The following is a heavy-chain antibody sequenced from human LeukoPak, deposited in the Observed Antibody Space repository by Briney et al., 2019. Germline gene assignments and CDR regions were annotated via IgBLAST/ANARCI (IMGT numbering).Heavy chain of an antibody. J-gene: IGHJ3*02. CDR1: GFTFSGSA. CDR2: IKPKTDGYAT. Sequence: GGSLRLSCAASGFTFSGSAIHWVRQAPGEGLEWVGRIKPKTDGYATAYAASVKGRFTISRDDSKDTAYLQMNSLTTEDTAVYYCTRLTSSTWSDAFDIWGQGTMVTVSS. CDR3: TRLTSSTWSDAFDI. V-gene: IGHV3-73*01. D-gene: IGHD6-13*01.